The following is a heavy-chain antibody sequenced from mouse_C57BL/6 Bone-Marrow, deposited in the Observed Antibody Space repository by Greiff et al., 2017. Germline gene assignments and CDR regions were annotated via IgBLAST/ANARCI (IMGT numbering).Heavy chain of an antibody. V-gene: IGHV1-22*01. D-gene: IGHD2-2*01. CDR1: GYTFTDYN. CDR2: INPNNGGT. J-gene: IGHJ4*01. Sequence: EVHLQQSGPELVKPGASVKMSCKASGYTFTDYNMHWVKQSHGKSLEWIGYINPNNGGTSSNQKFKGKATLTVNQSSSTAYRGLRSLTSEDSAVYYCAKDVLWLRRYYYAMDYWGQGTSVTVSS. CDR3: AKDVLWLRRYYYAMDY.